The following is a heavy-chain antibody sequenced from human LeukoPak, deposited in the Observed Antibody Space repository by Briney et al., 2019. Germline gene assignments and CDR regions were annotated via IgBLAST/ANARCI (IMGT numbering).Heavy chain of an antibody. J-gene: IGHJ4*02. CDR2: ISSSSSYI. CDR1: GFTFSSYS. Sequence: PGGSLRLSCAASGFTFSSYSMNWVRQAPGKGLGWVSSISSSSSYIYYADSVKGRFTISRDNAKNSLYLQMNSLRAEDTAVYYCASYSGSYYVDYWGQGTLVTVSS. CDR3: ASYSGSYYVDY. D-gene: IGHD1-26*01. V-gene: IGHV3-21*01.